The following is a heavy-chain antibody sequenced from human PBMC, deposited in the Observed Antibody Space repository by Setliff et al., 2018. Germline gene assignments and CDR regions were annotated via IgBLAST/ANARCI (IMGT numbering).Heavy chain of an antibody. V-gene: IGHV4-38-2*02. CDR1: GYSISSGYI. CDR2: IGHTGSI. J-gene: IGHJ4*02. CDR3: ARDLGHGGDSDY. Sequence: SETLSLTCTVSGYSISSGYIWGWIRQPPGKGLEWVGNIGHTGSINYNPSLKSRLTISRDTSKNQVSLRLNSVTATDTAVYYCARDLGHGGDSDYWGQGILGTVS. D-gene: IGHD2-21*02.